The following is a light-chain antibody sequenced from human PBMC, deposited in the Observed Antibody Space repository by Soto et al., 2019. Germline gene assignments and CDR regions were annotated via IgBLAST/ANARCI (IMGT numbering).Light chain of an antibody. V-gene: IGKV3-20*01. Sequence: EIVLTQSPGTLSLCPGERATLSCRASQSVGSSYLSWYQQKPGQAPRLLIYGSSSRATGIPDRFSGSGSGTDFTLTISRLEPEDFAVYYCQQYGSSITFGPGTKVDI. CDR2: GSS. CDR1: QSVGSSY. J-gene: IGKJ3*01. CDR3: QQYGSSIT.